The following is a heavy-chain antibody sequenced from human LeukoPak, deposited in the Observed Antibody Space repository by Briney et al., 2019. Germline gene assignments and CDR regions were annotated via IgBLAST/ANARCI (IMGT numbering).Heavy chain of an antibody. J-gene: IGHJ4*02. V-gene: IGHV3-48*03. CDR1: GFTFSSYE. Sequence: GGSLRLSCAASGFTFSSYEMNWVRQAPGKGLEWVSYISSSGSTIYYADSVKGRFTISRDNARNSLYLQMNSLRAEDTAVYYCARVKATGYGDYGNYLDYWGQGTLVTVSS. CDR2: ISSSGSTI. CDR3: ARVKATGYGDYGNYLDY. D-gene: IGHD4-17*01.